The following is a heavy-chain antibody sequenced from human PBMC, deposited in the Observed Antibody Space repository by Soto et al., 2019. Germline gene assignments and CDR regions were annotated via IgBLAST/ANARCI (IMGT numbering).Heavy chain of an antibody. D-gene: IGHD1-26*01. CDR1: GGTFSSYA. J-gene: IGHJ5*02. V-gene: IGHV1-69*06. Sequence: ASVKVSCKASGGTFSSYAISWVRQAPGQGLEWMGGIIPIFGTANYAQKFQGRVTITADKSTSTAYMELSSLRSEDTAVYYCARAEVGGSYVRGWFVPWGQGTLVTVSS. CDR2: IIPIFGTA. CDR3: ARAEVGGSYVRGWFVP.